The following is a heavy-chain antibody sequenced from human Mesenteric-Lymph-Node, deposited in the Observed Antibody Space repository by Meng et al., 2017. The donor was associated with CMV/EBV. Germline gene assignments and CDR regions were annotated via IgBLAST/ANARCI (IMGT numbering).Heavy chain of an antibody. CDR2: ISSSSSYI. J-gene: IGHJ4*02. V-gene: IGHV3-21*01. D-gene: IGHD3-22*01. Sequence: GESLKISCSASGFTFSSYSMNWVRQAPGKGLEWVSSISSSSSYIDYADSVKGRFTISRDNTKNSLYMQMNSLRAEDTAVYYCAGESPTGYYYDSRGLSYFDYWGQGTLVTVSS. CDR3: AGESPTGYYYDSRGLSYFDY. CDR1: GFTFSSYS.